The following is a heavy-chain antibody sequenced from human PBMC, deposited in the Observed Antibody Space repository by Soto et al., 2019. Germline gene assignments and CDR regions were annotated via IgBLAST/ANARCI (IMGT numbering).Heavy chain of an antibody. D-gene: IGHD1-26*01. J-gene: IGHJ4*02. CDR2: ISGSGGTT. Sequence: GGSLRLSCAASGFTFSSYAMSWVRQAPGKGLEWVSVISGSGGTTYYADSVKGRFTISRDNFKNTLYLQMNSLRPEDTAIYYCAQSLVSTWYSGDYYVVYWGQGTLVTVSS. CDR1: GFTFSSYA. V-gene: IGHV3-23*01. CDR3: AQSLVSTWYSGDYYVVY.